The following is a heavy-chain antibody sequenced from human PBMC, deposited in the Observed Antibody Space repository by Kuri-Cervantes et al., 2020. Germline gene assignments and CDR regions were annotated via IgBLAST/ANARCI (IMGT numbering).Heavy chain of an antibody. D-gene: IGHD3-16*01. V-gene: IGHV4-34*01. CDR1: GGSFSGYY. J-gene: IGHJ3*02. CDR2: INHSGST. Sequence: SETLSLTCAVYGGSFSGYYWSWIRQPPGKGLEWIGEINHSGSTNYNPSLKSRVTISVDTSKNQFSLKLSSVTAADTAVYYCARAGVLGGPIGRAFDIWGQGTMVTVSS. CDR3: ARAGVLGGPIGRAFDI.